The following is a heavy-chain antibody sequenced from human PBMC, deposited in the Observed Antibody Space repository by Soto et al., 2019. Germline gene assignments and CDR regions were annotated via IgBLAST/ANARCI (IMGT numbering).Heavy chain of an antibody. CDR2: IYYSGST. Sequence: SETLSLTCTVSGGSISSYFWSWIRQPPGKGLEWIGYIYYSGSTYYNPSLKSRVTISVDTSKNQFSLKLSSVTAADTAVYYCARSVDPWGQGTLVTVSS. CDR3: ARSVDP. CDR1: GGSISSYF. V-gene: IGHV4-59*06. J-gene: IGHJ5*02.